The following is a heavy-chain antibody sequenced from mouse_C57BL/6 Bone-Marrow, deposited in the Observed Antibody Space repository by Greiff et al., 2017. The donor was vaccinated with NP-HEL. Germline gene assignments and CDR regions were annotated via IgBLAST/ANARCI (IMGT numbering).Heavy chain of an antibody. V-gene: IGHV14-4*01. CDR1: GFNIKDDY. D-gene: IGHD2-3*01. CDR3: TTDGGSSRWYFDV. Sequence: VQLQQSGAELVRPGASVKLSCTASGFNIKDDYMPWVKQRPEQGLEWIGWIDPENGDTEYASKFQGKATITADTSSNTAYLQLSSLTSEDTAVYYCTTDGGSSRWYFDVWGTGTTVTVSS. J-gene: IGHJ1*03. CDR2: IDPENGDT.